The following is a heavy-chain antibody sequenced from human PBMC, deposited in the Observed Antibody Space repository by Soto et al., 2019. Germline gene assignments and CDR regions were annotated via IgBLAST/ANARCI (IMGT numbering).Heavy chain of an antibody. CDR1: GFTFSSYA. J-gene: IGHJ2*01. CDR3: AKTIMRVSRYWYFDL. CDR2: ISASGGSP. D-gene: IGHD2-8*01. Sequence: EVQLLDSGGGLVQPGGSLRLSCAASGFTFSSYAMTWVRQAPGKGLEWVSAISASGGSPYYADSVKGRFPISRDNSQSTLYLQMNSLRAEDTAVYYCAKTIMRVSRYWYFDLWVRGTLVTVSS. V-gene: IGHV3-23*01.